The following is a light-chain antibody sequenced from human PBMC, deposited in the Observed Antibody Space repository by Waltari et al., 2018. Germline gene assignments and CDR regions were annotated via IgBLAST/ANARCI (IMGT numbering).Light chain of an antibody. J-gene: IGLJ2*01. CDR1: RSDLGHYKR. Sequence: QPALTQPASVSGSPGQSITIPSTGTRSDLGHYKRVSWYQQHPGKAPKLMIYAVSKRPSGVSDRFSGSKSGDMASLTISGLQPEDEAEYFCSSYAGSSKGVFGGGTKVTVL. CDR3: SSYAGSSKGV. CDR2: AVS. V-gene: IGLV2-23*02.